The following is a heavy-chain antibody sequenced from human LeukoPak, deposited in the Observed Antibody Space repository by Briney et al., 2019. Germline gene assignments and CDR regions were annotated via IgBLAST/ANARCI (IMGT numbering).Heavy chain of an antibody. CDR2: TDGSGSSI. CDR3: ARGPGSSGGAYVGDY. J-gene: IGHJ4*01. Sequence: TGGSLRLSCAASGFTFSNHWMHWVRQVPGKGLVWVARTDGSGSSISHADFVKGRFSISRGNAKSTLYLQMNSLRAEDTAVYYCARGPGSSGGAYVGDYWGHGTLVTVSS. V-gene: IGHV3-74*01. D-gene: IGHD3-22*01. CDR1: GFTFSNHW.